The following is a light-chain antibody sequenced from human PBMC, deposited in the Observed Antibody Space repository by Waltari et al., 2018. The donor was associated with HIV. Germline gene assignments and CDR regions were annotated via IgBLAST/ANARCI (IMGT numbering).Light chain of an antibody. V-gene: IGKV1-12*01. CDR2: SAS. Sequence: IQMTQSPSYVSASIGDTVPLSCRANESIGDLLAWYQQRPGEAPRLLVSSASRRESGVPSKFFAFGADTEFTLTITGLESEDFATYYCQQASSFPHTFGGGTKV. CDR3: QQASSFPHT. CDR1: ESIGDL. J-gene: IGKJ4*01.